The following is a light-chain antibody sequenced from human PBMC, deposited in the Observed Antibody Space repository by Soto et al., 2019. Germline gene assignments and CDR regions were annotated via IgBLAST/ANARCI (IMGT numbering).Light chain of an antibody. J-gene: IGLJ2*01. CDR2: EVT. V-gene: IGLV2-14*01. CDR3: SSYSSSSALDVI. Sequence: QSALAQPSSVSGSPGQSITISCAGTNRDVGGYNYVSWYQQYPGKAPKIIIYEVTYRPSGVSNRFSGSKSGNTASLTISGLQAEDEADYYCSSYSSSSALDVIFGAGAKGTVL. CDR1: NRDVGGYNY.